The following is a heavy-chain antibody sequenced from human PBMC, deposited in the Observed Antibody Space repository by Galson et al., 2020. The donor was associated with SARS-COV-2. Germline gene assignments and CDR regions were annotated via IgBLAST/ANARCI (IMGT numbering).Heavy chain of an antibody. J-gene: IGHJ4*02. Sequence: GGSLRLSCAASGFTSRNYAMSWVRQAPGKGLEWVSGISISGGTTYYAGSVNGRFTISRDESKNTLYLQMNSLRPEDTAVYLCAKDRAGITDFGFGFDHWGQGTLVTVSS. CDR3: AKDRAGITDFGFGFDH. V-gene: IGHV3-23*01. CDR1: GFTSRNYA. D-gene: IGHD1-20*01. CDR2: ISISGGTT.